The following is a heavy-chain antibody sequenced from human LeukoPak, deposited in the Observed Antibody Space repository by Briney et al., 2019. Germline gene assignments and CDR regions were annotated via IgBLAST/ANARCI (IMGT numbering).Heavy chain of an antibody. D-gene: IGHD3-22*01. V-gene: IGHV4-39*01. CDR3: ARNVSTGYFDY. J-gene: IGHJ4*02. CDR1: GGSISSTTSY. CDR2: IYYSGST. Sequence: PSETLSLTCTVSGGSISSTTSYWGWIRQPPGKGLEWIGSIYYSGSTHYNPSPRSRITISVDTSKNQFSLQLRSVTAADTAVYYCARNVSTGYFDYWGQGTLVTVSS.